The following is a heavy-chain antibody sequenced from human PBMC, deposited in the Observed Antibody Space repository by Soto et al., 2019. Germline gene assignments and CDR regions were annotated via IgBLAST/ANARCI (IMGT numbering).Heavy chain of an antibody. CDR2: INAGNGNT. J-gene: IGHJ4*02. CDR1: GYTFTSYA. CDR3: ARGNTESADY. Sequence: QVQLMQSGAEVKKPGASVKVSCKASGYTFTSYAMHWVRQAPGQRLEWMGWINAGNGNTKYSQSFQDRVTFTRDTSASTISMELSSLRSEDTAVYYCARGNTESADYWGQGTLVTVSS. V-gene: IGHV1-3*01.